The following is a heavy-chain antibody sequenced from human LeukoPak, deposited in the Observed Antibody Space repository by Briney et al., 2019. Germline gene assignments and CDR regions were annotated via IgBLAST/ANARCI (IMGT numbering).Heavy chain of an antibody. Sequence: GRSLRLSCAASGFTFSSYGIHWARQAPGKGLEWVAVISTDGNDKYYADSVKGRFTISRDNSKSTLYLQMNSLRAEDTAVFYCAKDRTRRGADYCFDYWGQGTLVTVSS. J-gene: IGHJ4*02. CDR1: GFTFSSYG. CDR3: AKDRTRRGADYCFDY. CDR2: ISTDGNDK. V-gene: IGHV3-30*18. D-gene: IGHD3-10*01.